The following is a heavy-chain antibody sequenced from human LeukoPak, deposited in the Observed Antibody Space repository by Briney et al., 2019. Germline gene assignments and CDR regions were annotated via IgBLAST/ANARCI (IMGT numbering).Heavy chain of an antibody. V-gene: IGHV3-23*01. Sequence: PGGSLRLSCAASGFTFSSYAMSWVRQAPGKGLEWVSAISSSGGSTYYADFVKGRFTISRDNSKNPLYLQMNSLRAEDTAVYYCAKDGDFWSGDRFDYWGQGTLVTVSS. CDR2: ISSSGGST. J-gene: IGHJ4*02. CDR3: AKDGDFWSGDRFDY. CDR1: GFTFSSYA. D-gene: IGHD3-3*01.